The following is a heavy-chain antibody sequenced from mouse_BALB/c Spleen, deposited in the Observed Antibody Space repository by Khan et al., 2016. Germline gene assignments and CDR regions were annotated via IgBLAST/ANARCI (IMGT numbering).Heavy chain of an antibody. V-gene: IGHV3-2*02. CDR2: ISYSGST. Sequence: EVKLEESGPGLVKPSQSLSLTCTVTGYSITSDYAWNWIRQFPGNKLEWMGYISYSGSTSYNPSLKSRISITRDTSKNQFFLQLNSVTTEDTATXYCARYYYGSSYFDYWGQGTTLTVSS. CDR3: ARYYYGSSYFDY. CDR1: GYSITSDYA. J-gene: IGHJ2*01. D-gene: IGHD1-1*01.